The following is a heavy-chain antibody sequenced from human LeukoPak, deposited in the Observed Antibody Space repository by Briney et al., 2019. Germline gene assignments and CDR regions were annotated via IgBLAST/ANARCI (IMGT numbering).Heavy chain of an antibody. J-gene: IGHJ4*02. D-gene: IGHD4-17*01. CDR2: IWYDGSNK. CDR1: GFTFSSYG. Sequence: GGSLRLSCAASGFTFSSYGMHWVRQAPGKGLEWVAVIWYDGSNKYYADSVKGRFTISRDNSKNTLYLQMNSLRAEDTAVYYCARDGRAEGGDYGDYYFDYWGQGTLVTVSS. V-gene: IGHV3-33*01. CDR3: ARDGRAEGGDYGDYYFDY.